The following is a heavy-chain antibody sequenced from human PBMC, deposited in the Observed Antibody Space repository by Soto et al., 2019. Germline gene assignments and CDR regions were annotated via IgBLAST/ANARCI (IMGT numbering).Heavy chain of an antibody. CDR1: GYTFTSYA. D-gene: IGHD2-2*01. V-gene: IGHV1-3*01. CDR3: ARDLPAAMAYFDY. Sequence: QVQLVQSGAEVKKPGASVKVSCKASGYTFTSYAMHWVRQAPGQRLEWMGWINAGNGNTKYSQKFQGRVTITRDTSASTAYMELSSLRSEDTAVYYCARDLPAAMAYFDYWGQGTLVTVSS. CDR2: INAGNGNT. J-gene: IGHJ4*02.